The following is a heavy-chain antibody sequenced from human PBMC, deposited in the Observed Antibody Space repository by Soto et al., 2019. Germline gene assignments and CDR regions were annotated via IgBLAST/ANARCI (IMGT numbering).Heavy chain of an antibody. CDR1: GFTFSSYA. V-gene: IGHV3-23*01. CDR3: AKDNGITIFGVVITPFDY. Sequence: PGGSLRLSCAASGFTFSSYAMSWVRQAPGKGLEWVSAISGSGGSTYYADSVKGRFTISRDNSKNTLYLQMNSLRAEDTAVYYCAKDNGITIFGVVITPFDYWGQGTLVTVSS. D-gene: IGHD3-3*01. CDR2: ISGSGGST. J-gene: IGHJ4*02.